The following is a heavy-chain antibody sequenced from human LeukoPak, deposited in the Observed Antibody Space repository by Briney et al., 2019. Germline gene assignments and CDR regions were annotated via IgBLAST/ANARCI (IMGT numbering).Heavy chain of an antibody. D-gene: IGHD5/OR15-5a*01. CDR2: IYTSGRT. CDR1: GGSISSYY. Sequence: SETXSLTCTVSGGSISSYYWSWVRQPAGKGLEWIGRIYTSGRTNYNPSLKSRVTMSVDTSKNQFSLKLSSVTAADTAVYYCARDRSTSWFDPWGQGTLVTVSS. J-gene: IGHJ5*02. V-gene: IGHV4-4*07. CDR3: ARDRSTSWFDP.